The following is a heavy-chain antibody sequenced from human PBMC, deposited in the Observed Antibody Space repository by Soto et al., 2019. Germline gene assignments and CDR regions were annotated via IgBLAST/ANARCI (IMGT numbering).Heavy chain of an antibody. Sequence: SETLSLTCTVSGGSISSYYWSWIRQPPGKGLEWIGYIYYSGSTNYNPPLKSRVTISVDTSKNQFSLKLSSVTAADTAVYYCAREGGYYYGSGSYYNKYNWFDPWGQGTLVTVSS. D-gene: IGHD3-10*01. J-gene: IGHJ5*02. V-gene: IGHV4-59*01. CDR3: AREGGYYYGSGSYYNKYNWFDP. CDR1: GGSISSYY. CDR2: IYYSGST.